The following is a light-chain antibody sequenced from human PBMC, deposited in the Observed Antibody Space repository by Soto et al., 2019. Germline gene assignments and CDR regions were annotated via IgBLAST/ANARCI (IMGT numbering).Light chain of an antibody. CDR2: DTS. CDR1: TGAVTSRHY. V-gene: IGLV7-46*01. J-gene: IGLJ3*02. Sequence: QAVVTQEPSLTVSPGGTVTLTCASSTGAVTSRHYPYWFQLKPGQVPRALIYDTSNKHSWTPARFSGSLLGGKPALNLSGAQPEDEADYYCSLSYSGVRVFGGGTQLTVL. CDR3: SLSYSGVRV.